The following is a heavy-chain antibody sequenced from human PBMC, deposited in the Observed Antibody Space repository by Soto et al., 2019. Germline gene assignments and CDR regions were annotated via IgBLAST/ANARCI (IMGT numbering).Heavy chain of an antibody. D-gene: IGHD4-17*01. J-gene: IGHJ4*02. CDR1: GDSISSSGYY. V-gene: IGHV4-39*01. CDR2: IYYSGNT. CDR3: ARRNQPKGRCFDY. Sequence: QLQLQESGPGLVKPSETLSLTCAVSGDSISSSGYYWGWIRQPPGKGLEWIGTIYYSGNTYYNPSLKSRVTISVDTSNMQFSLKLSSVTAADTAVYYCARRNQPKGRCFDYWGQGTLVTVSS.